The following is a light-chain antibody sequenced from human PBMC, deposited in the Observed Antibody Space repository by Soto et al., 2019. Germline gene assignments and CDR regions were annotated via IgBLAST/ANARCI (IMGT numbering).Light chain of an antibody. CDR2: EVS. CDR1: SSDVGGCNY. CDR3: SSYAGSNNVV. J-gene: IGLJ2*01. V-gene: IGLV2-8*01. Sequence: QAVVTQPPSASGSPGQSVTISCTGTSSDVGGCNYVSWYQQHPGKAPKFMIYEVSKRPSGVPDRFSGSKSGNTASLTVSGLQAEDEADYYCSSYAGSNNVVFGGGTKLTVL.